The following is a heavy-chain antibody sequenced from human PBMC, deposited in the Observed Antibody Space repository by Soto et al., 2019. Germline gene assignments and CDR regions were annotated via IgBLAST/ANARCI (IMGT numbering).Heavy chain of an antibody. CDR1: GFTFSSYE. CDR3: ASGLVGATTLAFDI. V-gene: IGHV3-48*03. CDR2: ISSSGSTI. J-gene: IGHJ3*02. Sequence: QPGGSLRLSCAASGFTFSSYEMNWVRQAPGKGLEWVSYISSSGSTIYYADSVKGRFTISRDNAKNSLYLQMNSLRAEDTAVYYCASGLVGATTLAFDIWGQGTMVTVSS. D-gene: IGHD1-26*01.